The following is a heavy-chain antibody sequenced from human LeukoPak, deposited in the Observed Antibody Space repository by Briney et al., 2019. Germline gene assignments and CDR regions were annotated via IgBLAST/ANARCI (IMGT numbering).Heavy chain of an antibody. J-gene: IGHJ6*02. CDR1: GYTFTSYA. CDR3: ASAVLLWFGELSDGMDV. V-gene: IGHV7-4-1*02. CDR2: INTNTGNP. Sequence: ASVKVSCKASGYTFTSYAMNWVRQAPGQGLEWMGWINTNTGNPTYAQGFTGRFVFSLDTSVSTAYLQISSLKAEDTAVYYCASAVLLWFGELSDGMDVWGQGTTVTVSS. D-gene: IGHD3-10*01.